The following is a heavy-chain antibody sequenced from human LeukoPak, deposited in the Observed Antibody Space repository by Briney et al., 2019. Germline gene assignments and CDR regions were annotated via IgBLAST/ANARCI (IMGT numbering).Heavy chain of an antibody. CDR3: AKDLSCGGDCYVSDY. J-gene: IGHJ4*02. CDR1: EFTFSAYR. D-gene: IGHD2-21*02. CDR2: IDSGSTTM. Sequence: GGSLRLSCAASEFTFSAYRMDWVRQAPGKGLEWVSYIDSGSTTMNYADSVQGRFTISRDNSKNTLYLQMNSLRAEDTAVYYCAKDLSCGGDCYVSDYWSQGTLVTVSS. V-gene: IGHV3-48*01.